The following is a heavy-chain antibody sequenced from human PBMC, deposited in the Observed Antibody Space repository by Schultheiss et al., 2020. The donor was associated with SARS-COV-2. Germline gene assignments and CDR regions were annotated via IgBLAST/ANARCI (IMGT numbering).Heavy chain of an antibody. J-gene: IGHJ5*02. D-gene: IGHD4-17*01. Sequence: SETLSLTCTVSGGSISSSSYYWGWIRQPPGKGLEWIGSIYYSGSTYYNPSLKSRVTISVDTSKKQFSLKMSSVTAADTAVYYCARLHGDYFDRNWFDPWGQGILVTVSS. CDR1: GGSISSSSYY. CDR2: IYYSGST. CDR3: ARLHGDYFDRNWFDP. V-gene: IGHV4-39*07.